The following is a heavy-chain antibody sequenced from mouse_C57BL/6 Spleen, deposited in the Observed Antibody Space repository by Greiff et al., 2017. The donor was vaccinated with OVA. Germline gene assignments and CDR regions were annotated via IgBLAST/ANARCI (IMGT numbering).Heavy chain of an antibody. V-gene: IGHV1-52*01. CDR1: GYTFTSYW. D-gene: IGHD2-5*01. Sequence: QVQLQQPGAELVRPGCSVKLSCKASGYTFTSYWMHWVKQRPIQGLEWIGNIDPSDSESHSNQKFKDKATLTVDKSSNTAYMQLSNLTSEDSAVYYYERNSNYAMDDWGQGTTVTVAS. CDR3: ERNSNYAMDD. CDR2: IDPSDSES. J-gene: IGHJ4*01.